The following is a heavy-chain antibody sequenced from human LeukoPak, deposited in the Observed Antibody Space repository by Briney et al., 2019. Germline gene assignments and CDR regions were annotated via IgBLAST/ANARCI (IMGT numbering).Heavy chain of an antibody. D-gene: IGHD3-22*01. Sequence: GGSLRLSCAASGFTFNVYSMNWVRQAPGKGLEWVSSISSNSKYIYYADSMRGRFTVSRGNAKNSLFLQLDSLRAEDTAVYYCARDSSDFDYWGQGTLVTVSS. CDR2: ISSNSKYI. J-gene: IGHJ4*02. V-gene: IGHV3-21*01. CDR3: ARDSSDFDY. CDR1: GFTFNVYS.